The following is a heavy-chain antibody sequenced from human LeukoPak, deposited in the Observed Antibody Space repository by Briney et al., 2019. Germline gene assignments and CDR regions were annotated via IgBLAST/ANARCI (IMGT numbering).Heavy chain of an antibody. J-gene: IGHJ5*02. V-gene: IGHV3-23*01. CDR1: GFTFSSYA. CDR2: ISGSGGGT. D-gene: IGHD3-10*01. CDR3: AKPGPGRVXNWFDP. Sequence: GGSLRLSCAASGFTFSSYAMSWVRQAPGKGLEWVSAISGSGGGTYYADSVKGRFTISRDNSKNTLYLQMNSLRAEDTAVYSCAKPGPGRVXNWFDPWGQXXXXXVSS.